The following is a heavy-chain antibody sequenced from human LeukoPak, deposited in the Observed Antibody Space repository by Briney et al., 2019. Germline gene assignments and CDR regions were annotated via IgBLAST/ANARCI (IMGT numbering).Heavy chain of an antibody. D-gene: IGHD2-2*01. Sequence: SETLSLTCTVSGGSISSYYWSWIRQPAGKGLEWIGRIYTSGSTNYNPSLKSRVTMSVDTSKNQFSLNLSSVTAADTAVYYCARDGVKYCSSTSCYPGPFGYWGQGTLVTVSS. CDR1: GGSISSYY. CDR2: IYTSGST. CDR3: ARDGVKYCSSTSCYPGPFGY. V-gene: IGHV4-4*07. J-gene: IGHJ4*02.